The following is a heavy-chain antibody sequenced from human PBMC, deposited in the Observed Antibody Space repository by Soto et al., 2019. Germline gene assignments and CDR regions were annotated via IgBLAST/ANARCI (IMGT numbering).Heavy chain of an antibody. CDR2: IKSRIDGETR. CDR3: TADVPTQGVGEFDY. Sequence: EVQLVESGGGLVKPGGSLRLSGEGFGFTFSNAWMTWVRQAPGKGREGVGRIKSRIDGETREYAAPVKDRFTISRDDSKNTVYLQVTGLKTEDTAIYYCTADVPTQGVGEFDYWGQGTLIAVSS. V-gene: IGHV3-15*01. CDR1: GFTFSNAW. D-gene: IGHD3-10*01. J-gene: IGHJ4*02.